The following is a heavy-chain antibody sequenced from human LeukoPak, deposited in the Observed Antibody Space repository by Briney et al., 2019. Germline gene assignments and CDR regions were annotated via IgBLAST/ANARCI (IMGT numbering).Heavy chain of an antibody. CDR1: GFTFSSYG. V-gene: IGHV3-30*02. Sequence: GGSLRLSWAASGFTFSSYGMHWVRQAPGKGLEWVAFIRYDGSNKYYADSVKGRFTISRDNSKNTLYLQMNSLRAEDTAVYYCARDEGAKYYYGSGRGRGAFDIWGQGTMVTVSS. CDR3: ARDEGAKYYYGSGRGRGAFDI. J-gene: IGHJ3*02. CDR2: IRYDGSNK. D-gene: IGHD3-10*01.